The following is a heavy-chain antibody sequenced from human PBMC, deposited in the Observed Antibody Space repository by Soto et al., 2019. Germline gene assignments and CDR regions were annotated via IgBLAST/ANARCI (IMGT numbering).Heavy chain of an antibody. D-gene: IGHD1-1*01. V-gene: IGHV1-18*01. CDR2: ISAYNGNT. CDR1: GYTFTSYG. J-gene: IGHJ4*02. Sequence: ASVKVSCKASGYTFTSYGISWVRQAPGQGLEWMGWISAYNGNTNYAQKLQGRVTMTTDTSTSTAYMELRSLRSDDTAVYYCARDYAGWNDRGEYQNWGQGTLVTVSS. CDR3: ARDYAGWNDRGEYQN.